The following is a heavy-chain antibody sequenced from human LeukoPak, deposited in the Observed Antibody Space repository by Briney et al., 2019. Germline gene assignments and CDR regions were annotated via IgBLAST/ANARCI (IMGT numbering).Heavy chain of an antibody. D-gene: IGHD5-18*01. CDR3: AKGVGTAMGPFDY. CDR1: GFTFSDYY. CDR2: ISSSGSTI. Sequence: GGSLRLSCAASGFTFSDYYMSWIRQAPGKGLEWVSYISSSGSTIYYADSVKGRFTISRDNSKNTLYLQMNSLRAEDTAVYYCAKGVGTAMGPFDYWGQGTLVTVSS. V-gene: IGHV3-11*01. J-gene: IGHJ4*02.